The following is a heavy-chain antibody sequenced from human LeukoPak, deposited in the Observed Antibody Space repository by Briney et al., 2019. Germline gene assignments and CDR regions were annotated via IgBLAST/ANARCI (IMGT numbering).Heavy chain of an antibody. J-gene: IGHJ3*02. D-gene: IGHD3-22*01. Sequence: PGRSLRLSCTASGFTFGDYAMSWLRQAPGKGLEWVGFIRSKAYGGTTEYAASVKGRFTISRDDSKSIAYLQMNSLKTEDTAVYYCTRDQTVHYYDTEGAFDIWGQGTMVTVSS. CDR2: IRSKAYGGTT. V-gene: IGHV3-49*03. CDR3: TRDQTVHYYDTEGAFDI. CDR1: GFTFGDYA.